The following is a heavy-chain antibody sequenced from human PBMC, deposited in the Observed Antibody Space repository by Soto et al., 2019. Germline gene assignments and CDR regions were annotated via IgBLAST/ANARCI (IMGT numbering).Heavy chain of an antibody. Sequence: PSETLSLTCTVSGGSISSSNYYWGWIRQPPGKGLEWIGSIYYSGSTYYNPSLKSRVTISVDTSKNQFSLKLSSVTAADTAVYYCARDCSSTSCYKYWGQGILVTVSP. CDR1: GGSISSSNYY. D-gene: IGHD2-2*02. J-gene: IGHJ4*02. CDR2: IYYSGST. V-gene: IGHV4-39*02. CDR3: ARDCSSTSCYKY.